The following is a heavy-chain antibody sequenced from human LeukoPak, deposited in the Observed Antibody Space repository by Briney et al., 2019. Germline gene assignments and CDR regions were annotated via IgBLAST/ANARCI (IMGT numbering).Heavy chain of an antibody. CDR2: VNTGGGST. CDR3: ARLGREGYSYAYFDY. D-gene: IGHD5-18*01. CDR1: GFTFISYA. Sequence: PGGSLRLSCAASGFTFISYAMSWVRQAPGKGLEWVSTVNTGGGSTYYADSVKGQFTISRDNSKNTLYLQMNSLRAEDTAIYYCARLGREGYSYAYFDYWGQGTLVTVSS. V-gene: IGHV3-23*01. J-gene: IGHJ4*02.